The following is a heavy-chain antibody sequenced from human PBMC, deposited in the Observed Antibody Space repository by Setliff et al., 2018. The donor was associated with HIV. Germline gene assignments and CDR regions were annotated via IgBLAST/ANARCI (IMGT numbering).Heavy chain of an antibody. D-gene: IGHD3-10*01. Sequence: SETLSLTCTVSGDSISSYYWSWIRQPPGKGLEWIGYIYTSGITDYNPSLKSRVTISGDTSKNQFSLKLSSVTAADTAVYYCARDRRGYYYGSGSCYMDVWGAGTTVTVS. CDR3: ARDRRGYYYGSGSCYMDV. CDR1: GDSISSYY. J-gene: IGHJ6*03. CDR2: IYTSGIT. V-gene: IGHV4-4*08.